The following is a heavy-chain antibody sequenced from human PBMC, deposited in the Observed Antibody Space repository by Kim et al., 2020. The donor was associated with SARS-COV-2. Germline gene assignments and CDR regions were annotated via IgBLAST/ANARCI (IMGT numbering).Heavy chain of an antibody. D-gene: IGHD3-10*01. V-gene: IGHV2-5*01. J-gene: IGHJ4*02. Sequence: SQSLKSRLTITKDTSKNQVVLTMTNMDPVDTATYYCAHRHAMVRGPYFDYWGQGTLVTVSS. CDR3: AHRHAMVRGPYFDY.